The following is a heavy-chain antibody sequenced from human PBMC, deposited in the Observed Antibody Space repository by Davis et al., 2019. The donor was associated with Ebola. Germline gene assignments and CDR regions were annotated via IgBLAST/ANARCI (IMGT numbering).Heavy chain of an antibody. Sequence: GGSLRLSCAASGFTFSSYAMHWVRQAPGKGLEWVAVIWYDGSNKYYADSVKGRFTISRDNSKNTLYLQMNSLRAEDTAVYYCAREGYYYGSGTTGGFDWGQGTLVTVSS. CDR1: GFTFSSYA. CDR3: AREGYYYGSGTTGGFD. V-gene: IGHV3-33*08. J-gene: IGHJ4*02. CDR2: IWYDGSNK. D-gene: IGHD3-10*01.